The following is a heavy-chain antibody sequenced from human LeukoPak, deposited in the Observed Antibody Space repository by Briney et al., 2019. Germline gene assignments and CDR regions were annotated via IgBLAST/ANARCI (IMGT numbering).Heavy chain of an antibody. CDR1: GFTFNNYL. D-gene: IGHD6-13*01. J-gene: IGHJ4*02. Sequence: PGGSLRLSCAASGFTFNNYLMSWVRQAPGKGLEWVSTFSRSGPDTYYADSVKGRFTIFRDNSKNTLYLQMNSLRAEDTAVYYCAKGSLGSWYYFDYWGQGTLVTVSS. V-gene: IGHV3-23*01. CDR2: FSRSGPDT. CDR3: AKGSLGSWYYFDY.